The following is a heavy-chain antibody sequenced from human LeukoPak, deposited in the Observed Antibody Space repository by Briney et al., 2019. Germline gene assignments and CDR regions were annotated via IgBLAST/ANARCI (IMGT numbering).Heavy chain of an antibody. V-gene: IGHV4-59*01. CDR1: GGSFSGYY. D-gene: IGHD3-3*01. Sequence: SETLSLTCAVYGGSFSGYYWSWIRQPPGKGLEWIGYIYYSGSTNYNPSLKSRVTISVDTSKNQFSLKLSSVTAADTAVYYCAGGAGAIFGVVISYYFDYWGQGTLVTVSS. J-gene: IGHJ4*02. CDR2: IYYSGST. CDR3: AGGAGAIFGVVISYYFDY.